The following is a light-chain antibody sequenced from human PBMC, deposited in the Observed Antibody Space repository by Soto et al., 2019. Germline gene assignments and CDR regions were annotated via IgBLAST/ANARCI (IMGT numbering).Light chain of an antibody. CDR1: LSVSSSY. Sequence: EIMLNKSPGTLSLSPGERATLSCRASLSVSSSYLAWYQQRPGPPPRLLMDGATRATGIPDRFSGSGSGTDFTLTISSLEPEDFAVYFCQQDGSSPITFGQGTRLEVK. CDR3: QQDGSSPIT. V-gene: IGKV3-20*01. CDR2: GA. J-gene: IGKJ5*01.